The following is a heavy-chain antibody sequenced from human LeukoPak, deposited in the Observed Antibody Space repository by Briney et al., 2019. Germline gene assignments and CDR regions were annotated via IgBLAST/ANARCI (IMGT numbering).Heavy chain of an antibody. Sequence: PGGSLRLSCAASGFTFGTYAMSWVRQAPGKGLEWVSAISGSGDYTYYADSVKGRFTISRDNSKNTLYLQMNSLRAEDTAVYYCATDSHSGAPVLDAARGGFDYWGQGTLVTVSS. D-gene: IGHD5-18*01. J-gene: IGHJ4*02. CDR2: ISGSGDYT. CDR1: GFTFGTYA. CDR3: ATDSHSGAPVLDAARGGFDY. V-gene: IGHV3-23*01.